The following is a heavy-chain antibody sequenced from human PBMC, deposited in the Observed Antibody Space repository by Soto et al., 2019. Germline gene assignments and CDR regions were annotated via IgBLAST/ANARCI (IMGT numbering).Heavy chain of an antibody. CDR1: GFTFSSYG. V-gene: IGHV3-33*01. J-gene: IGHJ5*02. Sequence: GGSLRLSCAASGFTFSSYGMHWVRQAPGKGLEWVAVIWYDGSNKYYADSVKGRFTISRDNSKNTLYLQMNSLRAEDTAVYYCASGGYSYATGHNWFDPWGQGTLVTVSS. D-gene: IGHD5-18*01. CDR2: IWYDGSNK. CDR3: ASGGYSYATGHNWFDP.